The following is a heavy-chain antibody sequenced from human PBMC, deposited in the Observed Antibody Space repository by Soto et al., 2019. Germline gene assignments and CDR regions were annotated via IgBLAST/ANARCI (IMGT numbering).Heavy chain of an antibody. V-gene: IGHV1-69*13. CDR2: IIPIFGTA. Sequence: SVKVSCKASGGTFSSYAISWVRQAPGQGLEWMGGIIPIFGTANYAQKFQGRVTITADESTSTAYMELSSLRSEDTAVYYCARGGRIQLWSYAGYVMDVWGQGTTVTVSS. J-gene: IGHJ6*02. CDR3: ARGGRIQLWSYAGYVMDV. D-gene: IGHD5-18*01. CDR1: GGTFSSYA.